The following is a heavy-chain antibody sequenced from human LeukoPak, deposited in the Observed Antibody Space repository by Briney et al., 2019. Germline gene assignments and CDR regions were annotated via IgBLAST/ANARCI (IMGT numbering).Heavy chain of an antibody. V-gene: IGHV4-39*07. CDR2: IYYSGST. J-gene: IGHJ4*02. D-gene: IGHD6-6*01. CDR1: GGSISSSSYY. CDR3: ARGPYSSSSGRWNY. Sequence: KPSETLSLTCTVSGGSISSSSYYWGWIRQPPGKGLEWIGSIYYSGSTYYNPSLKSRVTISVDTSKNQFSLKLSSVTAADTAVYYCARGPYSSSSGRWNYWGQGTLVTVSS.